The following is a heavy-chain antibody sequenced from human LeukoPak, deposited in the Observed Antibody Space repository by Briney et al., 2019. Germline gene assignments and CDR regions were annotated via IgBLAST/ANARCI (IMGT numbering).Heavy chain of an antibody. V-gene: IGHV4-34*01. CDR1: GGSFSGYY. Sequence: PSETLSLTCAVYGGSFSGYYWSWIRQPPGKWLEWIGEINHSGSTNYNPSLKSRVTISVDTSKNQFSLKLSSVTAADTAVYYCARQGYYGDPTDDAFDIWGQGTMVTVSS. CDR3: ARQGYYGDPTDDAFDI. D-gene: IGHD3-22*01. CDR2: INHSGST. J-gene: IGHJ3*02.